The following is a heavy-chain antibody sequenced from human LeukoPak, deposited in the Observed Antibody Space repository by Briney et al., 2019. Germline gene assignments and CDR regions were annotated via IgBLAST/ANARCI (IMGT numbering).Heavy chain of an antibody. Sequence: RPSETLSLTCTVSGDSISRTNYYWGRLRQPPGKGLEWIGSTSYSGTTYYKPSLKSRVTISVDTSKNQFSLKLTSVTAADTAVYYCGREETPFDYWGQGTLVTVSS. J-gene: IGHJ4*02. V-gene: IGHV4-39*02. CDR3: GREETPFDY. D-gene: IGHD4-23*01. CDR2: TSYSGTT. CDR1: GDSISRTNYY.